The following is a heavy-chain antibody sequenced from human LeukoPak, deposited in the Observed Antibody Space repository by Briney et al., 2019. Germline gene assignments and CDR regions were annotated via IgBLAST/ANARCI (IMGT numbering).Heavy chain of an antibody. Sequence: ASVKVSCKASGGTFSSYAISWVRQAPGQGLDWMGGIIPIFGTANYAQKFQGRVTVTADESTSTAYMELSSLRSEDTAVYYCARDEGGGYNQWDYWGQGTLVTVSS. J-gene: IGHJ4*02. V-gene: IGHV1-69*13. CDR1: GGTFSSYA. CDR3: ARDEGGGYNQWDY. CDR2: IIPIFGTA. D-gene: IGHD5-24*01.